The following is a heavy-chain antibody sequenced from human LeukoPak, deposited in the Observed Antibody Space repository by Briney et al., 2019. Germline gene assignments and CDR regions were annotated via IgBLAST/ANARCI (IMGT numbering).Heavy chain of an antibody. CDR2: ISGSGGST. D-gene: IGHD3-3*01. J-gene: IGHJ3*02. Sequence: GGSLRLSCAASGFTFSSYAMSWVRQAPGKGLEWVSAISGSGGSTYYADSVKGRFTISRDNSKNTLYLQMNSLRAEDTAVYYCAKLGLSALRFLEWSRTTNAFDIWGQGTMVTVSS. CDR3: AKLGLSALRFLEWSRTTNAFDI. V-gene: IGHV3-23*01. CDR1: GFTFSSYA.